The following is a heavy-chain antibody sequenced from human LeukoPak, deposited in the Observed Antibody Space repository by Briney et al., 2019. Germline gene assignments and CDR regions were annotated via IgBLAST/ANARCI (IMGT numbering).Heavy chain of an antibody. D-gene: IGHD4-17*01. CDR3: ARGYGDYYMGV. V-gene: IGHV3-30*04. Sequence: GRSLRLSCAASGFTFSSYAMHWVRQAPGKGLEWVAVISYDGSNKYYADSVKGRFTISRDNAKNSLYLQMNSLRAEDTAVYYCARGYGDYYMGVWGKGTTVTVSS. CDR1: GFTFSSYA. J-gene: IGHJ6*03. CDR2: ISYDGSNK.